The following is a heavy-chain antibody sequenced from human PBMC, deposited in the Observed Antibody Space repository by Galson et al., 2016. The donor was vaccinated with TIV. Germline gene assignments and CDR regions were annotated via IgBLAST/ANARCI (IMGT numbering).Heavy chain of an antibody. D-gene: IGHD3-10*01. CDR2: ISTNNGKT. Sequence: SVKVSCKASGYTFINYGISWVRQAPGQGLEWMGWISTNNGKTNFAQKLQGRVSMTTDTSTSTAYMELRGLRSDDTAFYYCARDIMVRGVSHHYYGMDVWGQGTMVTVSS. J-gene: IGHJ6*02. CDR3: ARDIMVRGVSHHYYGMDV. V-gene: IGHV1-18*01. CDR1: GYTFINYG.